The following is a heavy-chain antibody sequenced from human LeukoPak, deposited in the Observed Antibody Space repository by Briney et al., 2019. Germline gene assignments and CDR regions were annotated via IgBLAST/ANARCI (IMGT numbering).Heavy chain of an antibody. V-gene: IGHV3-7*05. D-gene: IGHD2-2*02. CDR2: IKEDGTQK. CDR1: GFAFPTYW. Sequence: GGSLRLSCAASGFAFPTYWMSWVRQAPGKGLEWVATIKEDGTQKYYVDSVKGRLTISRDNAKSSLFLQMNSLTAEDTAVYYCARGRYCTTTRCYTFDYWGQGALVTVSS. J-gene: IGHJ4*02. CDR3: ARGRYCTTTRCYTFDY.